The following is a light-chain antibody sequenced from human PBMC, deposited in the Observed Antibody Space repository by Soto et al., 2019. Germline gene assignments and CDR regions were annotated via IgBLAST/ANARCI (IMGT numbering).Light chain of an antibody. V-gene: IGLV2-14*01. J-gene: IGLJ2*01. CDR2: DVS. CDR1: TSDVGGYNY. Sequence: QSALTQPASVSGSPGQSITISCTGTTSDVGGYNYVSWYQQHPGKAPKLMIYDVSNRPSGVSNRFSGSKSGNTASLTISGLQPEDEADYYCSSYTSSNTLVFGGGTKVTVL. CDR3: SSYTSSNTLV.